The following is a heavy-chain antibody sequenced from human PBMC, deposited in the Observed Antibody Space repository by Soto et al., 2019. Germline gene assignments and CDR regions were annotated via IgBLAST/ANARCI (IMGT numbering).Heavy chain of an antibody. D-gene: IGHD3-10*01. CDR1: GGSISSYY. CDR3: ARHNYGSGSTYFDY. V-gene: IGHV4-59*08. Sequence: QVQLQESGPGLVKPSETLSLTCTVSGGSISSYYWSWIRQPPGKGLEWIGYIYYSGSTNYNPSLTSRVTISVDTSKNQFSRKLNSMTAADTAVYYCARHNYGSGSTYFDYWGQGTLVTVSS. J-gene: IGHJ4*02. CDR2: IYYSGST.